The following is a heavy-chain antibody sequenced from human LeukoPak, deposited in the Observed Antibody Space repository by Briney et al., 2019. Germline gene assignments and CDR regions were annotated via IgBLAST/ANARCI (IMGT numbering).Heavy chain of an antibody. CDR3: ARRFMVRGVIIRPFDY. CDR2: IYYSGST. Sequence: SETLSLTCTVSGGSISSSSYYWGWIRQPPGKGLEWIGSIYYSGSTYYNPSLKSRVTISVDTSKNQFSLKLSSVTAADTAVYYCARRFMVRGVIIRPFDYWGQGTLVTVSS. D-gene: IGHD3-10*01. CDR1: GGSISSSSYY. V-gene: IGHV4-39*01. J-gene: IGHJ4*02.